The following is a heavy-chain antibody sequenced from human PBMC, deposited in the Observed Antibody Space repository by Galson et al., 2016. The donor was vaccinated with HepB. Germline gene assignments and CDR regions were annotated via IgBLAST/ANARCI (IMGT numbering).Heavy chain of an antibody. CDR2: IKQDGNEK. Sequence: SLRLSCAASGFSFSNYWMTWVRQSPGKGLEWVANIKQDGNEKYYVDSVRGRSTVSRDNAKNSLYLQLNSLRAEDTAVYYCARLNIVDTDFRYRIGGGFDYYDYVDMDVWCQGSTVTVSS. CDR3: ARLNIVDTDFRYRIGGGFDYYDYVDMDV. D-gene: IGHD2/OR15-2a*01. CDR1: GFSFSNYW. V-gene: IGHV3-7*03. J-gene: IGHJ6*02.